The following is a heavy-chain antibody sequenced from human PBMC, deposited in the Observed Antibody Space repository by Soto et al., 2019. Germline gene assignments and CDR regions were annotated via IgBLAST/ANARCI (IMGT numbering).Heavy chain of an antibody. CDR1: GFTFSSYG. CDR2: IWYDGSNK. D-gene: IGHD6-13*01. V-gene: IGHV3-33*01. Sequence: GGSLRLSCAASGFTFSSYGMHWVRQAPGKGLEWVAVIWYDGSNKYYADSVKGRFTISRDNSKNTLYLQMNSLRAEDTAVYYCARVHRPGYSSSWSYFDYWGQGTLVTVSS. CDR3: ARVHRPGYSSSWSYFDY. J-gene: IGHJ4*02.